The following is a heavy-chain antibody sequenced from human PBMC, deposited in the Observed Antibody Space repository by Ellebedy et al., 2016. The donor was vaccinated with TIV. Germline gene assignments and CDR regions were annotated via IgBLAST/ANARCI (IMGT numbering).Heavy chain of an antibody. CDR3: ARDGYCSGVSCFFYYSMDV. V-gene: IGHV3-48*03. CDR1: GFTFSSYE. D-gene: IGHD2-15*01. Sequence: PGGSLRLSCAASGFTFSSYEMNWVRQAPGKGLEWVSYISRIASTIYYAESVRGRFTISRDDAKNSLYLKMNSLRAEDTAVYYCARDGYCSGVSCFFYYSMDVWGQGTTVTVSS. J-gene: IGHJ6*03. CDR2: ISRIASTI.